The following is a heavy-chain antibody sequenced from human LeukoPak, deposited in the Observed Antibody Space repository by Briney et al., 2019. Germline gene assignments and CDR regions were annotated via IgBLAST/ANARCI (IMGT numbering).Heavy chain of an antibody. CDR1: GDSISSGDYY. CDR3: ARDRDGYNFIDY. V-gene: IGHV4-30-4*08. J-gene: IGHJ4*02. D-gene: IGHD5-24*01. CDR2: IYYSGST. Sequence: PSETLSLTCNVSGDSISSGDYYWRWIRQPPGQGLEWIGYIYYSGSTYYNPSLKSRVTISVDTSKNQFSLELSSVTAADTAVYLCARDRDGYNFIDYWGQGTLVTVSS.